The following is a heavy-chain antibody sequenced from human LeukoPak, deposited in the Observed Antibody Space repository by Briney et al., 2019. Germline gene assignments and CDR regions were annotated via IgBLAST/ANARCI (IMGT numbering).Heavy chain of an antibody. CDR2: INWNGGST. Sequence: GGSLRLSCAASGFTFDDYGMSWVRQAPGKGLEWVSGINWNGGSTGYADSVKGRFTISRDNAKNSLYLQMNSLRAEDTAVYYCAKSYRLLQLALDYWGQGTLVTVSS. V-gene: IGHV3-20*04. CDR1: GFTFDDYG. CDR3: AKSYRLLQLALDY. D-gene: IGHD3-9*01. J-gene: IGHJ4*02.